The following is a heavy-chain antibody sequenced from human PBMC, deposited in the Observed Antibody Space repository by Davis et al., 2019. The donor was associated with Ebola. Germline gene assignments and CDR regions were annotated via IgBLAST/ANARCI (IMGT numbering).Heavy chain of an antibody. CDR1: GGPISTNNW. CDR3: ARVYYYDSSGYFDY. V-gene: IGHV4-4*02. D-gene: IGHD3-22*01. CDR2: IYHSGTT. Sequence: MPSETLSLTCDVSGGPISTNNWWSWVRQPPGKDLEWTGEIYHSGTTSYNPSLMSRVTISVDRSKNQFSLEMNSVTAADTAVYYCARVYYYDSSGYFDYWGPGTLVTVSS. J-gene: IGHJ4*02.